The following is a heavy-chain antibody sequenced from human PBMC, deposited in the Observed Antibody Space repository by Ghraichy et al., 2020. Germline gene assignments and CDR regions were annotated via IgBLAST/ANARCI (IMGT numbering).Heavy chain of an antibody. J-gene: IGHJ4*02. D-gene: IGHD6-13*01. CDR2: IYYSGST. CDR3: ARLNWVAAAGYFDY. V-gene: IGHV4-39*01. Sequence: SETLSLTCTVSGGSISSSSYYWGWIRQPPGKALEWIGSIYYSGSTYYNPSLKSRVTISVDTSKNQFSLKLSSVTAADTAVYYCARLNWVAAAGYFDYWGQGTLVTVSS. CDR1: GGSISSSSYY.